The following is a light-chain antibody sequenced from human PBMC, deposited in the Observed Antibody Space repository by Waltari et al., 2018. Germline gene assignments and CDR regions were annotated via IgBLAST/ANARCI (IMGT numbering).Light chain of an antibody. CDR3: GTWDSSLSAGV. J-gene: IGLJ2*01. CDR2: DNN. V-gene: IGLV1-51*01. CDR1: SPNIGNNY. Sequence: QSVLTQPPSVSAAPGQKVTISCSGSSPNIGNNYVSWYQQLPGTAPKLLIYDNNKRPSGIPDRFSGSKSGTSATLCITGLQTGDEADYYCGTWDSSLSAGVFGGWTKLTVL.